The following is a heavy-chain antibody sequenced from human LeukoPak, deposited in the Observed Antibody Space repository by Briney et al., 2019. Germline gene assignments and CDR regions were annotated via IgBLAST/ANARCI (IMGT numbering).Heavy chain of an antibody. V-gene: IGHV4-59*01. Sequence: SLTLSLTCTVSGGSISRYYWSWIQQPPGKGLKGIGCIYYSGSTNYNPSLKSRVTISIDTSKNQFSLKLSLMSATDAAVSLYYSAHYNGRSGYSRAWGQGTLVTVSS. CDR1: GGSISRYY. J-gene: IGHJ5*02. D-gene: IGHD3-22*01. CDR3: YSAHYNGRSGYSRA. CDR2: IYYSGST.